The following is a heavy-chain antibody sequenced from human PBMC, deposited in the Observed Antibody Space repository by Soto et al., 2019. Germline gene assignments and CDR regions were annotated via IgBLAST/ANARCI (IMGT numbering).Heavy chain of an antibody. D-gene: IGHD2-21*02. CDR1: GGSISSSSYY. CDR2: IYYSGST. V-gene: IGHV4-39*01. CDR3: ARRYCGGDCYASS. J-gene: IGHJ4*02. Sequence: QLQLQESGPGLVKPSETLSLTCTVSGGSISSSSYYWGWIRQPPGKGLEWIGSIYYSGSTYYNPSLKSRVTISVDTSKNQFSLKLSSVTAADTAVYYCARRYCGGDCYASSWGQGTLVTVSS.